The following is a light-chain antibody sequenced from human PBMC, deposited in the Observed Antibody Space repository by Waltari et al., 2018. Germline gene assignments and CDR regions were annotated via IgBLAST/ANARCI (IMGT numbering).Light chain of an antibody. CDR3: ISFTNTKTLV. CDR2: EVS. V-gene: IGLV2-14*01. Sequence: QSALTQPASVSGSPGQSITISCTGTSSDVGGFNYVSWYQQHPGKAPNLIIYEVSNRPSGISPRFSGSKSGNTASLTISGLQAEDEADYYCISFTNTKTLVFGGGTKLTVL. J-gene: IGLJ2*01. CDR1: SSDVGGFNY.